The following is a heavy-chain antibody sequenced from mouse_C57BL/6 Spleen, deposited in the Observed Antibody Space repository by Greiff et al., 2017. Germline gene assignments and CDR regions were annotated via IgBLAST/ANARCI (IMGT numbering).Heavy chain of an antibody. Sequence: VQRVESGPGLVAPSQSLSITCTVSGFSLTSYCVDWVRQSPGKGLEWLGVIWGVGSTNYNSATKSRLSISKDNSKSQVFLKMNSLQTDDTAMYYCARCYGKGDAMDYWGQGTPVTVSS. D-gene: IGHD2-1*01. CDR3: ARCYGKGDAMDY. CDR2: IWGVGST. CDR1: GFSLTSYC. J-gene: IGHJ4*01. V-gene: IGHV2-6*01.